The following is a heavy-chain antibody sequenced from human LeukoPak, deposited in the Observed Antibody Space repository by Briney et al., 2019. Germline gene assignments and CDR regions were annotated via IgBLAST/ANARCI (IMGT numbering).Heavy chain of an antibody. CDR2: IYYSGST. CDR1: GGSISSYY. V-gene: IGHV4-59*12. D-gene: IGHD4-17*01. CDR3: ARMGATMTTAYFDS. Sequence: PSETLSLTCTVSGGSISSYYWSWIRQPPGKGLEWIGYIYYSGSTNYNPSLKSRVTISLDTSKNQFSLKLSSVTAADTAVYYCARMGATMTTAYFDSWGQGTLVTVSS. J-gene: IGHJ4*02.